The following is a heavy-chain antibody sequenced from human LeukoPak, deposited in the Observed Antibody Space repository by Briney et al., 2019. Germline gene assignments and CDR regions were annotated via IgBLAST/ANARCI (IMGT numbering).Heavy chain of an antibody. CDR1: GFTFSSYW. CDR3: ARDLFVSSFLLDY. D-gene: IGHD6-13*01. V-gene: IGHV3-74*01. Sequence: GGSLRLSCAASGFTFSSYWMHWVRQAPGKGLVWVSCISSDGSSTSYADSVKGRFTISRDNAKNTLYLQMNSLRAEDTAVYYCARDLFVSSFLLDYWGQGTLVTVSS. CDR2: ISSDGSST. J-gene: IGHJ4*02.